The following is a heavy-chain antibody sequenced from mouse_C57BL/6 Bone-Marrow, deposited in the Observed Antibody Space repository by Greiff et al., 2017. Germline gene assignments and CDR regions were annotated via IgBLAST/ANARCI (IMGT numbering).Heavy chain of an antibody. CDR1: GYTFTSYW. V-gene: IGHV1-74*01. CDR2: IHPSDSDT. CDR3: AIWRIPYGNYLWYFDV. D-gene: IGHD2-1*01. J-gene: IGHJ1*03. Sequence: QVQLQQPGAELVKPGASVKVSCKASGYTFTSYWMHWVKQRPGQGLEWIGRIHPSDSDTNYNQKFKGKATLTVDKSSSTAYMQLSSLKAEDSAVYYCAIWRIPYGNYLWYFDVWGTGTTVTVSS.